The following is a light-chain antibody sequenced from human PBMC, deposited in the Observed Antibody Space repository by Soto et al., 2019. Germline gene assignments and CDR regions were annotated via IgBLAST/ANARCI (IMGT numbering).Light chain of an antibody. CDR2: EAS. V-gene: IGKV3-11*01. CDR3: QQSSDWPWT. Sequence: EIVLTQSPATLSLSPGERATLSCRASQSVSSYLAWYQQKPGQAPRLLMYEASTRATGIPARFSGGGSGTDFTLTISSLEPEDFAVYYCQQSSDWPWTLGQGTKVDIK. J-gene: IGKJ1*01. CDR1: QSVSSY.